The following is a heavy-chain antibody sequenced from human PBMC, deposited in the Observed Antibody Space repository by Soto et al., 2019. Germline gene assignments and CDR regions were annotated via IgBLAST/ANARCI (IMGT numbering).Heavy chain of an antibody. D-gene: IGHD5-12*01. CDR1: GFTVSSYE. V-gene: IGHV3-48*03. CDR3: TKEKSVINSGYDAFDI. J-gene: IGHJ3*02. Sequence: AVGSLRLSCAASGFTVSSYEMDWVRQAPGKGLEWVAYISISGGTIYYGDSVEGRFTISRDNADNSLYLQMNSLRAEDTAVYYCTKEKSVINSGYDAFDIWGRGTAVTVSS. CDR2: ISISGGTI.